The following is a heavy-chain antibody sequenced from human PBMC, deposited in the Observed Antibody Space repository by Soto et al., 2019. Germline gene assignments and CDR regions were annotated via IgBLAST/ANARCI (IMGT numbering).Heavy chain of an antibody. Sequence: ASVKVSCKASGYTFTSYYMHWVRQAPGQGLEWMGIINPSGGSTSYAQKFQGRVTMTRDTSTSTVYMELSSLRSEDTAVYYCARDIRITIFGVVPPMDVWGQGTTVTVSS. V-gene: IGHV1-46*01. CDR1: GYTFTSYY. D-gene: IGHD3-3*01. CDR3: ARDIRITIFGVVPPMDV. CDR2: INPSGGST. J-gene: IGHJ6*02.